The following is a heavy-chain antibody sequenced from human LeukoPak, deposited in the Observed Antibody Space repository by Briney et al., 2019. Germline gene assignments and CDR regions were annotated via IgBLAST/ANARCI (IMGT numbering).Heavy chain of an antibody. Sequence: SETLSLTCTVSGGSISSYYWSWIRQPAGKGLEWIGRIYTSGSTNYNPSLKSRVTISVDTSKNQFSLKLSSVTAADTAVYYCARAAPLATYYYDSSGYYYFDYWGQGTLVTVSS. CDR3: ARAAPLATYYYDSSGYYYFDY. V-gene: IGHV4-4*07. CDR2: IYTSGST. J-gene: IGHJ4*02. CDR1: GGSISSYY. D-gene: IGHD3-22*01.